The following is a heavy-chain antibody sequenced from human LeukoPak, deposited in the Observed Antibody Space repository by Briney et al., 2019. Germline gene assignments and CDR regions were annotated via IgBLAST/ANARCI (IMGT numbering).Heavy chain of an antibody. V-gene: IGHV1-2*02. Sequence: ASVKVSCKASGYTFTGYYMHWVRQAPGQGLEWMGWINPNSGGTNYAQKFQGRVTMTRDTSISTAYMELSRLRSDDTAVYYCARGIYGFLNLYYFDYWGQGTLVTVSS. J-gene: IGHJ4*02. CDR2: INPNSGGT. CDR1: GYTFTGYY. D-gene: IGHD3-10*01. CDR3: ARGIYGFLNLYYFDY.